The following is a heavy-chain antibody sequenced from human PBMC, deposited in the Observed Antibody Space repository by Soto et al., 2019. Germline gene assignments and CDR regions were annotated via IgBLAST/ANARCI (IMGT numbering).Heavy chain of an antibody. D-gene: IGHD3-3*01. Sequence: GGSLRLSCAASGFTFSDYYMSWIRQAPGKGLEWVSYISSSGSTIYYADSVKGRFTISRDNAKNSLYLQMNSLRAEDTAVYYCATNENKSGYYNYYYYYYYMDVWGKGTTVTVSS. CDR1: GFTFSDYY. V-gene: IGHV3-11*01. CDR3: ATNENKSGYYNYYYYYYYMDV. J-gene: IGHJ6*03. CDR2: ISSSGSTI.